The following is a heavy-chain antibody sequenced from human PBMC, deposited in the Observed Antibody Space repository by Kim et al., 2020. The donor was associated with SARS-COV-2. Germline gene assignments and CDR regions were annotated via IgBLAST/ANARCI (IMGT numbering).Heavy chain of an antibody. CDR1: GFTFDDYA. J-gene: IGHJ4*02. CDR2: ISWNSGRI. CDR3: AKVAGYSYGYGFDY. Sequence: GGSLRLSCAASGFTFDDYAMHWVRQAPGKGLEWVSSISWNSGRIDYADSVRGRFTISRNNAKNSLYLQMNSLRSEDTALYYCAKVAGYSYGYGFDYWGQGTLVTVSS. V-gene: IGHV3-9*01. D-gene: IGHD5-18*01.